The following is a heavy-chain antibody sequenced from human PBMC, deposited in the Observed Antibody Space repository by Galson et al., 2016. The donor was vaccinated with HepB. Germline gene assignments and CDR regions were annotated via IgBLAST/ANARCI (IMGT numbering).Heavy chain of an antibody. D-gene: IGHD1-26*01. CDR1: GFSLSTRTMR. J-gene: IGHJ3*01. Sequence: PALVKPTQTLTLTCTLSGFSLSTRTMRVSWIRQAPGKALEWLARIDWDDGKFYNSSLKTRLTISKDTSKNQVVLAMTNMDPLDTPTYYCAPIRREDIGAFDLWGQGTMVTVSS. V-gene: IGHV2-70*04. CDR2: IDWDDGK. CDR3: APIRREDIGAFDL.